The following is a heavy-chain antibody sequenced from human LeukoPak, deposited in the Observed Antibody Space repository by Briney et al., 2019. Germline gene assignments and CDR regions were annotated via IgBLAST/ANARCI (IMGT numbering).Heavy chain of an antibody. Sequence: PGGSLRLSCAASGFTFSSYGMQWVRQAPGKGLKWVAVISYDGSNKYYEDSVKGRFTISRDNSKNTLYLQRNSLRAEDTAVYYCARYGPEVYYFDYWGQGTLVTVSS. CDR2: ISYDGSNK. V-gene: IGHV3-30*03. CDR3: ARYGPEVYYFDY. CDR1: GFTFSSYG. D-gene: IGHD4-17*01. J-gene: IGHJ4*02.